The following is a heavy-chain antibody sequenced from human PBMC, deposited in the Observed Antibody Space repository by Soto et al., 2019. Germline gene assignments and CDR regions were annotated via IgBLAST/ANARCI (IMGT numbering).Heavy chain of an antibody. D-gene: IGHD3-22*01. CDR3: ARGGSGYVRFNEF. Sequence: QEQLVQSGAEVKKPGSSVKVSCKASGGIFSSYAISWVRQAPGQGLEWMGGIIPIFGTANYAQKFQGRVTITADESTNTAYMDLSRLNSEDTAIYYCARGGSGYVRFNEFWGQGTLVTVSS. J-gene: IGHJ4*02. V-gene: IGHV1-69*01. CDR1: GGIFSSYA. CDR2: IIPIFGTA.